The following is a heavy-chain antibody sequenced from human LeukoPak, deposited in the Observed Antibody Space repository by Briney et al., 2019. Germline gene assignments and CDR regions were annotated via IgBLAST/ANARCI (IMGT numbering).Heavy chain of an antibody. Sequence: ASVKVSCKASGYTFTSYGISWVRQAPGQGLEWMGWISAYNGNTNYAQKLQGRVTMTTDTSTSTAYMELRSLRSDDTAVYYCARCRLGSGGSCYDPSSDYWGQGTLVTVSS. CDR1: GYTFTSYG. CDR3: ARCRLGSGGSCYDPSSDY. D-gene: IGHD2-15*01. CDR2: ISAYNGNT. V-gene: IGHV1-18*01. J-gene: IGHJ4*02.